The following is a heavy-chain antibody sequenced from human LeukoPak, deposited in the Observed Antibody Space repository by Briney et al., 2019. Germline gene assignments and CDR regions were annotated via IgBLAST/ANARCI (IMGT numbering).Heavy chain of an antibody. CDR2: IYHTGST. CDR1: GYSISSGYY. CDR3: ARVLTHPFGDAFDM. J-gene: IGHJ3*02. V-gene: IGHV4-38-2*02. D-gene: IGHD4-23*01. Sequence: SETLSLTCTASGYSISSGYYWGWIRQPPGKGLEWIGSIYHTGSTYYNPFLKSRVTMSVDTSKNQFSLKLNSVTAADTAVYYCARVLTHPFGDAFDMWGQGTRVTVSS.